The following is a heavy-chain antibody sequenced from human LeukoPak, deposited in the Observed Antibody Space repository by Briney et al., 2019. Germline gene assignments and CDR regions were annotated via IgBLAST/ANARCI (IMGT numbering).Heavy chain of an antibody. Sequence: GGSLRLSCAASGFTFDDYAMHWVRQAPGKGLEWVSGISWNSGSIGYADSVKGRFTISRDNAKNSLYLQMNSLRAEDTALYYCAKDSSGRLHDYFDYWGQGTLVTVSS. V-gene: IGHV3-9*01. J-gene: IGHJ4*02. CDR1: GFTFDDYA. CDR3: AKDSSGRLHDYFDY. D-gene: IGHD6-19*01. CDR2: ISWNSGSI.